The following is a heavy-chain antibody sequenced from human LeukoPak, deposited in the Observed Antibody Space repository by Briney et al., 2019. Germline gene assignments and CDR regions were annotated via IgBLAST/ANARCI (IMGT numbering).Heavy chain of an antibody. CDR1: GFTFSSYA. CDR3: AKLYYDYVWGSYRYYFFDD. Sequence: GGSLRLSCAASGFTFSSYAMSWVRQAPGKGLEWVSGLSGSGGTTYYAESVEGRFTISRDNSKNTLFLQINSLRAEDTALYYCAKLYYDYVWGSYRYYFFDDWGQGTPVTVSS. J-gene: IGHJ4*02. CDR2: LSGSGGTT. D-gene: IGHD3-16*02. V-gene: IGHV3-23*01.